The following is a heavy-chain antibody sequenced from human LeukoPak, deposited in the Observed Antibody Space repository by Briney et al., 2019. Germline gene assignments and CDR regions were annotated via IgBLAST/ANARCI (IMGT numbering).Heavy chain of an antibody. CDR2: INPNSGDT. V-gene: IGHV1-2*02. D-gene: IGHD3-22*01. CDR1: GYSFTGDY. Sequence: ASVKVSCKASGYSFTGDYIHWVRQAPGQGLEWMAWINPNSGDTNFAQKFQGRVTMTRDTSISTVYMELSRLRSDDTAVFFCARGYYDSSDFEYFQHWGQGTLVTVSS. CDR3: ARGYYDSSDFEYFQH. J-gene: IGHJ1*01.